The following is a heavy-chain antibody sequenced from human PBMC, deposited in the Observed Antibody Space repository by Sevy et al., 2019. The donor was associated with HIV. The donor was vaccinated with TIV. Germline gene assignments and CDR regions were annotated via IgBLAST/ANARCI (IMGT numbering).Heavy chain of an antibody. CDR1: GGSNSSSNYY. CDR3: AGMEVGGYDLLTGRSTGWFDP. J-gene: IGHJ5*02. CDR2: IYYSGSP. D-gene: IGHD3-9*01. Sequence: SETLSLTCTVSGGSNSSSNYYWGWIRQPPGKGLEWIGSIYYSGSPYYNPSLKSRVTISVDTSKNQFFLNLSSVTAPDTAVYYCAGMEVGGYDLLTGRSTGWFDPWGQGTLVTVSS. V-gene: IGHV4-39*01.